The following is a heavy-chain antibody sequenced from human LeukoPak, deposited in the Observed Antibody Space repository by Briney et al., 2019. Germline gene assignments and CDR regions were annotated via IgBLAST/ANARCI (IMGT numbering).Heavy chain of an antibody. CDR2: IYHSGST. D-gene: IGHD5-18*01. CDR3: ARDLAALVAFDI. J-gene: IGHJ3*02. V-gene: IGHV4-38-2*02. Sequence: SETLSLTCTVSGYSISSGYYWGWIRQPPGKGLEWIGSIYHSGSTYYNPSLKSRVTISVDTSKNQFSLKLSSVTAADTAVYYCARDLAALVAFDIWGQGTMVTVSS. CDR1: GYSISSGYY.